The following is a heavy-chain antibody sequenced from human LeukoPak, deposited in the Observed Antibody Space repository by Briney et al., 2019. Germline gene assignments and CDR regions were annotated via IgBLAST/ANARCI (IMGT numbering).Heavy chain of an antibody. J-gene: IGHJ4*02. V-gene: IGHV3-48*02. CDR2: ISGSSSSI. D-gene: IGHD4-17*01. CDR1: GFTFSSCS. Sequence: PGGSLRLSCAASGFTFSSCSMNWVRQAPGKGLEWVSYISGSSSSIYYADSVKGRFTISRDNAKNSLYLEMNSLREEDTAVFYCARDGDYAFFDYWGQGTLVTVSS. CDR3: ARDGDYAFFDY.